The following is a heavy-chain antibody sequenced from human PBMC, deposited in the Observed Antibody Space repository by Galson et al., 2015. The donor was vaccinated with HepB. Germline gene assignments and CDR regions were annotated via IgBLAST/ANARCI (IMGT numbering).Heavy chain of an antibody. V-gene: IGHV3-7*03. CDR2: IKQDGSEK. CDR3: ARGGVGFWSGYDY. D-gene: IGHD3-3*01. J-gene: IGHJ4*02. Sequence: SLRLSCAASGFTFSSYWMSWVRQAPGKGLEWVANIKQDGSEKYYVDSVKGRFTISRDNAKNSLYLQMNSLRAEDTAVYYCARGGVGFWSGYDYWGQGTLVTVSS. CDR1: GFTFSSYW.